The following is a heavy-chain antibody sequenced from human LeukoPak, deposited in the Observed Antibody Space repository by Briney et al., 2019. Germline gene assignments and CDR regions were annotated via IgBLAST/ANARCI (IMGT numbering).Heavy chain of an antibody. J-gene: IGHJ4*02. CDR3: AGVAVASMDHFDS. V-gene: IGHV4-59*11. CDR2: IYYSGTT. D-gene: IGHD6-19*01. Sequence: SETLSLTCTVSDGSISGHYWSWIRQPPGRGLEWIGYIYYSGTTNYNPSLKSRVTISLDTSKNQFSLKLSSVTAADTAVYYCAGVAVASMDHFDSWGQGTVVAVSS. CDR1: DGSISGHY.